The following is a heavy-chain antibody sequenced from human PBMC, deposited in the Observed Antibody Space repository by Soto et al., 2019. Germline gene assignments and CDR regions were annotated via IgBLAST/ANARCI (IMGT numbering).Heavy chain of an antibody. CDR2: ISSSSTI. CDR1: GFTFSSYS. J-gene: IGHJ4*02. Sequence: EVQLVESGGGLVQPGGSLRLSCAASGFTFSSYSMNWVRQAPGKGLEWVSYISSSSTIYYADSVKGRFTISRDNAKNSLYLQMNSLRDEDTAVYYCARAMLYYYDSSGYSYYFDYWGQGTLVTVSS. V-gene: IGHV3-48*02. CDR3: ARAMLYYYDSSGYSYYFDY. D-gene: IGHD3-22*01.